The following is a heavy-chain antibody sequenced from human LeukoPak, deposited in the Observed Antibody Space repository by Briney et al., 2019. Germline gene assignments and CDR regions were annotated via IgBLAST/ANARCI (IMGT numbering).Heavy chain of an antibody. J-gene: IGHJ4*02. Sequence: GGSLRLSCAASGFTFSSYDFHWVRQVIGKGLEWVSAIDIAGDTYYPDSVKGRFTVSRDNSKNTLYLQMNSLRAEDTAVYYCAKDLGIWFASGPDYWGQGTLVTVSS. D-gene: IGHD3-10*01. CDR3: AKDLGIWFASGPDY. CDR1: GFTFSSYD. CDR2: IDIAGDT. V-gene: IGHV3-13*01.